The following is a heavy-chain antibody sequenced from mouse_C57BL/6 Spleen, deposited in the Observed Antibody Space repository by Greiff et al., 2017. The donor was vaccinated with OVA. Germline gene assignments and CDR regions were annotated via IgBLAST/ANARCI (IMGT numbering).Heavy chain of an antibody. CDR3: SALYYDSAMDY. CDR1: GYAFSSSW. D-gene: IGHD2-4*01. CDR2: IYPGDGDT. V-gene: IGHV1-82*01. J-gene: IGHJ4*01. Sequence: VQLQQSGPELVKPGASVKISCKASGYAFSSSWMNWVKQRPGKGLEWIGRIYPGDGDTNYNGKFKGKATLTADKSSSTAYMQLSRLTSEDSAVYFCSALYYDSAMDYWGQGTSVTVSS.